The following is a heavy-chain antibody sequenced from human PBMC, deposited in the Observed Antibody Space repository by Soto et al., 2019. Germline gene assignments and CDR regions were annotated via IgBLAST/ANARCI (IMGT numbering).Heavy chain of an antibody. Sequence: PGGSLRLSCAASGFTFSGSAMHWVRQASGKGLEWVGRIRSKANSYATAYAASVKGRFTISRDDSKNTAYLQMNSLKTEDTAVYYCTRQQLAIDFDPGGQETLVTVSS. D-gene: IGHD6-6*01. CDR1: GFTFSGSA. CDR2: IRSKANSYAT. CDR3: TRQQLAIDFDP. J-gene: IGHJ5*02. V-gene: IGHV3-73*01.